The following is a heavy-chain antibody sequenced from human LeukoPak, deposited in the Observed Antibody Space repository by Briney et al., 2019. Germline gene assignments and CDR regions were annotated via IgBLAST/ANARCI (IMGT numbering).Heavy chain of an antibody. CDR3: AKRATMSGATYYFDY. D-gene: IGHD5-12*01. CDR2: IPGSGDST. Sequence: GGSLRLSCAASGFTFSSYAMYWVRQAPGRGLEWVSAIPGSGDSTYYADSVKGRFAISRDNSNNMLYLQMNSLRAGDTAVYYCAKRATMSGATYYFDYWGQGTLVTVSS. J-gene: IGHJ4*02. CDR1: GFTFSSYA. V-gene: IGHV3-23*01.